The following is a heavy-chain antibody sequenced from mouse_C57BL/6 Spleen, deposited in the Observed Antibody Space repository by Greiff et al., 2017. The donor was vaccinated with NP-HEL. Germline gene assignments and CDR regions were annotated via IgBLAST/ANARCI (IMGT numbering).Heavy chain of an antibody. Sequence: VQRVESGAELAKPGASVKLSCKASGYTFTSYWMHWVKQRPGQGLEWIGYINPSSGYTKYNQKFKDKATLTADKSSSTAYMQLSSLTYEDSAVYYCARETAGWGRYFDYWGQGTTLTVSS. V-gene: IGHV1-7*01. J-gene: IGHJ2*01. D-gene: IGHD3-3*01. CDR3: ARETAGWGRYFDY. CDR1: GYTFTSYW. CDR2: INPSSGYT.